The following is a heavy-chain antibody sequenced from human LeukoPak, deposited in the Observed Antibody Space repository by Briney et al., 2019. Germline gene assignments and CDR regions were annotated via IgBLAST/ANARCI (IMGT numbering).Heavy chain of an antibody. J-gene: IGHJ4*02. Sequence: ASVKVSCKASGYTFIRYAINWLRQVPGQGLEWMGWINMYTANPAYAQGFTERFVFSLDTSVSTAYLEISNLKAEDTAAYYCARHDNDDDFDYWGQGTLVTVSS. V-gene: IGHV7-4-1*02. CDR2: INMYTANP. CDR1: GYTFIRYA. CDR3: ARHDNDDDFDY. D-gene: IGHD3-16*01.